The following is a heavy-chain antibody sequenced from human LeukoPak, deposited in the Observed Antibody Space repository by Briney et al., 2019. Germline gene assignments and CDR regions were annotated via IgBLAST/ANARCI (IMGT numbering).Heavy chain of an antibody. V-gene: IGHV3-7*01. CDR1: GFTFSSYW. Sequence: GGSLRLSCAAPGFTFSSYWMSWVRQAPGKGLEWVANIKQDGSEKYYVDSVKGRFTISRDNAKNSLYLQMNSLRAEDTAMYFCARDYQQLAPPGAHWGQGTLVTVSS. CDR2: IKQDGSEK. D-gene: IGHD6-13*01. J-gene: IGHJ4*02. CDR3: ARDYQQLAPPGAH.